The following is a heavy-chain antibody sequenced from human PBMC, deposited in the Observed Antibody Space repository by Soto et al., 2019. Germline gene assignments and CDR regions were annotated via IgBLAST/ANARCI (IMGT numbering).Heavy chain of an antibody. Sequence: EVQLLESGGGLVQPGGSLRLSCAASGFTFSSYAMNWVRQAPGKGLEWVSVISGSGDSTYYADSVKGRFTISRDNSRNTLYLQMNSLRAEDTAVYYCASRSSGWYFDYWVQGTLVTVSS. V-gene: IGHV3-23*01. J-gene: IGHJ4*02. CDR3: ASRSSGWYFDY. CDR1: GFTFSSYA. CDR2: ISGSGDST. D-gene: IGHD6-19*01.